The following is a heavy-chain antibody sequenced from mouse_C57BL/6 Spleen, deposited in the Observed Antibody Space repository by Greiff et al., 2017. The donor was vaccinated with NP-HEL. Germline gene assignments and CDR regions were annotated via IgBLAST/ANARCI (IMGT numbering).Heavy chain of an antibody. J-gene: IGHJ1*03. CDR3: TTPHYYGSYWYFDV. D-gene: IGHD1-1*01. CDR2: IDPENGDT. Sequence: EVKLMESGAELVRPGASVKLSCTASGFNIKDAYMHWVKQRPEQGLEWIGWIDPENGDTEYASKFQGKATITADTSSNTAYLQLSSLTSEDTAVYYCTTPHYYGSYWYFDVWGTGTTVTVSS. CDR1: GFNIKDAY. V-gene: IGHV14-4*01.